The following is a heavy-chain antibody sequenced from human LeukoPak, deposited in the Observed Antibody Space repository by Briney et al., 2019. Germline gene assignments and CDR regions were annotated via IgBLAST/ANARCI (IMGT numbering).Heavy chain of an antibody. CDR3: ARQTYSGDY. V-gene: IGHV4-39*01. J-gene: IGHJ4*02. D-gene: IGHD2-15*01. Sequence: SETLSLTCTVSGGSISTSNYYWGWIRQPPGKGLEWIGSIYYSGSTYYNPSLKSRVTISVDTSKNQFSLKLSSVTAADTAVYYCARQTYSGDYWGQGTLVTVSS. CDR2: IYYSGST. CDR1: GGSISTSNYY.